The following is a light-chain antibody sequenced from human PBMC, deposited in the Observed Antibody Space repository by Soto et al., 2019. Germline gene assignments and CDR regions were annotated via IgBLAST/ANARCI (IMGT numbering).Light chain of an antibody. J-gene: IGLJ3*02. Sequence: SSELTQPPSVSVAPGNTARISCGGNNIGSESVHWYQQKPGQAPILVIYYDRDRPSGIPERFSGSNSGNTATLTISRVEAGDEADYYCQVWDGSSDHQVYGGGPKLTVL. CDR2: YDR. CDR3: QVWDGSSDHQV. V-gene: IGLV3-21*04. CDR1: NIGSES.